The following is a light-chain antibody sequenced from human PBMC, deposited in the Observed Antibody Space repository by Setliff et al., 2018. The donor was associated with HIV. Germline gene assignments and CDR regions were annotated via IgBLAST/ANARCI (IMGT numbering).Light chain of an antibody. V-gene: IGLV1-44*01. Sequence: QSVLTQPPSASGTPGQGVTISCSGSTAYSRLNTVNWYQHVTGTAPKHLIYANSQRPSGVPGRLSGSKSATSASLAISGLQSEDEADYYCAAWDDRLNSPVFGGGTTVTVL. J-gene: IGLJ2*01. CDR3: AAWDDRLNSPV. CDR1: TAYSRLNT. CDR2: ANS.